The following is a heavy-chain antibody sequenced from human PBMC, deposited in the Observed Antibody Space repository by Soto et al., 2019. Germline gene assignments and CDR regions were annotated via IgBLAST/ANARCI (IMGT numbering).Heavy chain of an antibody. CDR3: ARWGHTVTVATSEFDR. V-gene: IGHV3-74*01. Sequence: LRLSCAASGFPFTNYWMNWVRQTPGKGLMWVSRISPDGSDVGYADSVEGRFTVSRDNAKNTLYLQMHSLRAEDTAMYYCARWGHTVTVATSEFDRGGQGTLVAVYS. CDR2: ISPDGSDV. CDR1: GFPFTNYW. D-gene: IGHD4-17*01. J-gene: IGHJ5*02.